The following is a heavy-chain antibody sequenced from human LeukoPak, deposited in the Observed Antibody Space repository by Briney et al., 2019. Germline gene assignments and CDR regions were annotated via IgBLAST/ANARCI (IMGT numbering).Heavy chain of an antibody. CDR2: IWYDGSNK. J-gene: IGHJ4*02. CDR3: ARGRGSLGPYYFDY. D-gene: IGHD1-26*01. Sequence: GGSLRLPCAASGFTFSSYGMHWVRQAPGKGLEWVAVIWYDGSNKYYADSVKGRFTISRDNSKNTLYLQMNSLRAEDTAVYYCARGRGSLGPYYFDYWGQGTLVTVSS. V-gene: IGHV3-33*01. CDR1: GFTFSSYG.